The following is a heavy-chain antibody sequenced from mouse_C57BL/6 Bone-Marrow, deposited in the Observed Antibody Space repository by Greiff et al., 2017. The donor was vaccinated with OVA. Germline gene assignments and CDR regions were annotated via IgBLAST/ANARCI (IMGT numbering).Heavy chain of an antibody. V-gene: IGHV1-81*01. CDR2: IYPRSGNT. CDR3: ANQGIYYYGSTAC. Sequence: QVQLKESGAELARPGASVKLSCKASGYTFTSYGISWVKQRTGQGLEWIGEIYPRSGNTYYNEKFKGKATLTADKSSSTAYMALRSLTSEDSAVYFCANQGIYYYGSTACWGQGTLVTVSA. D-gene: IGHD1-1*01. CDR1: GYTFTSYG. J-gene: IGHJ3*01.